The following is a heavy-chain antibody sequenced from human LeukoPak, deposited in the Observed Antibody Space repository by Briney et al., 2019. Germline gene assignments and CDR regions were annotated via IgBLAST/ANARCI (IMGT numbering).Heavy chain of an antibody. D-gene: IGHD3-3*01. CDR2: IEQDGSEK. J-gene: IGHJ4*02. Sequence: GGSLRLSCAVSGCTFSSYWMSWVRQAPGKGLEWVDNIEQDGSEKYYVDSVKGRFTISRDNAKNSLYLQMNSLRAEDSAVYYCAREPITIFGVATAPFDDWGQGTLVTVSS. V-gene: IGHV3-7*01. CDR1: GCTFSSYW. CDR3: AREPITIFGVATAPFDD.